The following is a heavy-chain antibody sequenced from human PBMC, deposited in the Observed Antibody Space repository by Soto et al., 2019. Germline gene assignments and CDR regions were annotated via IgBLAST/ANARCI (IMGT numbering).Heavy chain of an antibody. CDR2: ISAYYGNT. CDR1: GYTFTSYG. CDR3: ARDHEEPLWSGYYGFDP. Sequence: ASVKVSCKASGYTFTSYGISWVRQAPGQGLEWMGWISAYYGNTNYAQKLQGRVTMTTDTSTSTAYMELRSLRSDDTAVYYCARDHEEPLWSGYYGFDPWGQGTLVTVSS. V-gene: IGHV1-18*01. D-gene: IGHD3-3*01. J-gene: IGHJ5*02.